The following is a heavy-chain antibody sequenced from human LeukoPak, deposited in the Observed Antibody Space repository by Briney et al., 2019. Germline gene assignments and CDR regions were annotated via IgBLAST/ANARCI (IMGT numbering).Heavy chain of an antibody. Sequence: GRSLRLSCAASGFMFSGYGMHWVRQAPGKGLEWVAVISSDGSGKNYADSVKGRFTMSRDNSKNTLYLQMNSLRTEDTAVYYCAKDGDCGGGGCFPNNFNYWGQGTLVTVSS. CDR3: AKDGDCGGGGCFPNNFNY. CDR1: GFMFSGYG. D-gene: IGHD2-15*01. J-gene: IGHJ4*02. V-gene: IGHV3-30*18. CDR2: ISSDGSGK.